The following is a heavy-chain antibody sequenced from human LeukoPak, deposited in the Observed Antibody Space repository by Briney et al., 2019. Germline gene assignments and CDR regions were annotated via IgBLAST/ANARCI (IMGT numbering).Heavy chain of an antibody. CDR3: ARTPMFYFYGMDV. Sequence: GGSLRLSCAASGFTVSSNYMNWVRQAPGKGLEWVSVIYSGGNTYYADSVKGRFTISRDNSKNTLNLQMNSLRAEDTAVYYCARTPMFYFYGMDVWGRGTTVTVSS. CDR1: GFTVSSNY. V-gene: IGHV3-66*01. J-gene: IGHJ6*02. D-gene: IGHD2-15*01. CDR2: IYSGGNT.